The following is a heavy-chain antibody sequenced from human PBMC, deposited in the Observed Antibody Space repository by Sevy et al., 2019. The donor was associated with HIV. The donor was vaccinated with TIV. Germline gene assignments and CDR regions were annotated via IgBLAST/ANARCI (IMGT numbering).Heavy chain of an antibody. D-gene: IGHD6-13*01. J-gene: IGHJ6*02. V-gene: IGHV3-30*02. CDR3: ANGPEQQLPYYYYGMDV. Sequence: GGSLRLSCAASGFTFSSYGMHWVRQAPGKGLEWVAFIRSDGSNKYYADSVKGRFTISRDNSKNKLYLQMNSLRAEDTAVHYCANGPEQQLPYYYYGMDVWGQGTTVTVSS. CDR1: GFTFSSYG. CDR2: IRSDGSNK.